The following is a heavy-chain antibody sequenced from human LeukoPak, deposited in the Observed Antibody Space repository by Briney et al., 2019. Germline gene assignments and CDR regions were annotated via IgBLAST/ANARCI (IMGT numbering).Heavy chain of an antibody. J-gene: IGHJ5*02. CDR3: ARDGAVQLPQSYNWFDP. Sequence: PGGSLRLSCAASGFTFSSYAMSWVRQAPGKGLEWVSAISGSGGSTYYADSVKGRFTISRDNAKNTLYLQMNSLRAEDTAVYYCARDGAVQLPQSYNWFDPWGQGTLVTVSS. D-gene: IGHD2-2*01. CDR1: GFTFSSYA. V-gene: IGHV3-23*01. CDR2: ISGSGGST.